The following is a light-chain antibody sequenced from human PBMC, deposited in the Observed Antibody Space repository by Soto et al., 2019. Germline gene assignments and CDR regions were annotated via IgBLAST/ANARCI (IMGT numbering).Light chain of an antibody. J-gene: IGLJ3*02. CDR3: SAWDGSLNGLV. Sequence: QSVLTQPPSASGTPGQRVTISCSGSSSNIGSNILNWYRQVPGTAPKLLIYNNVHRPSGVPVRFSGSKSGASGSLAISGLQLEDEADYYCSAWDGSLNGLVFGGGTKVTVL. CDR2: NNV. V-gene: IGLV1-44*01. CDR1: SSNIGSNI.